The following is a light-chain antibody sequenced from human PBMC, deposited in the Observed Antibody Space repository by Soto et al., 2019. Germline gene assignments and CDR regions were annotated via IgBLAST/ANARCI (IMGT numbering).Light chain of an antibody. V-gene: IGKV3-15*01. Sequence: EIVMTQSPATLSVSPGERATLSCRASQSVSSNLAWYQQKPGQPPRLLIYGASTRATGIPARFSGSGSGTEFTLTISSLQSEDFAVYYCQQYNNWPPYTFGQGTTLEIK. CDR2: GAS. J-gene: IGKJ2*01. CDR3: QQYNNWPPYT. CDR1: QSVSSN.